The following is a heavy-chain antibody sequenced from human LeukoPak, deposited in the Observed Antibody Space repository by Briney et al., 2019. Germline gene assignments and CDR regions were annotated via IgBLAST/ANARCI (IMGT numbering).Heavy chain of an antibody. CDR2: VTGSGGST. V-gene: IGHV3-23*01. CDR3: AKVPVAGAIGWVDP. CDR1: GFTFSSYA. D-gene: IGHD2-2*02. Sequence: GGSLRLSCAATGFTFSSYAMSWVRQAPGMGLEWVSGVTGSGGSTHYADSVKGRFTISRDNIKYTLYLQMNSLRIEDTAIYYCAKVPVAGAIGWVDPWGQGTLVTVAS. J-gene: IGHJ5*02.